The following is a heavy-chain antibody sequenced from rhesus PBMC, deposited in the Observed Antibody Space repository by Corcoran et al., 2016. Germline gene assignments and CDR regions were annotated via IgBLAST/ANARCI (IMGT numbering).Heavy chain of an antibody. CDR3: AREGIGRYGLDS. J-gene: IGHJ6*01. V-gene: IGHV4S11*01. Sequence: QVQLQESGPGLVKPSETLSLTCAVSGYSISSNYWSWIRQPPGKGLEWIGYIYGSGSSTNYTPSLKSRVTLSVDTSKNQLSLKLSSVTTADTAVYYCAREGIGRYGLDSWGQGVVVTVSS. CDR1: GYSISSNY. D-gene: IGHD6-13*01. CDR2: IYGSGSST.